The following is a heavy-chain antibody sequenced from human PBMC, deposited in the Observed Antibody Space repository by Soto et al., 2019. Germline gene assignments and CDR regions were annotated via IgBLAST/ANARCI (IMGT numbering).Heavy chain of an antibody. J-gene: IGHJ4*02. V-gene: IGHV3-23*01. D-gene: IGHD5-12*01. CDR2: IRASGVTS. Sequence: HPGGSLRLSCAASGFSFSSYAMTWVRQAPGKGLEWVSTIRASGVTSFYADSVKGRFTISRDNSMNTLFLHMNSLGAEDTAIYYCAKGGYTSPSDYWGQGTLVTVSS. CDR3: AKGGYTSPSDY. CDR1: GFSFSSYA.